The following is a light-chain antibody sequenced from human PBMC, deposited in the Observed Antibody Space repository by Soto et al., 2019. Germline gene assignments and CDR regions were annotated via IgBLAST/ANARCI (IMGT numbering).Light chain of an antibody. Sequence: EIVLTQSPGTLSLSPGERATLSCRASQSVRNNYLAWYQQKPGQAPRVLIHATSNRSTGIPDRFSGSGSGTYFSLTISRLEPEEFAVYYCNQYGLSWSFGQGNTVEIK. V-gene: IGKV3-20*01. CDR3: NQYGLSWS. CDR2: ATS. CDR1: QSVRNNY. J-gene: IGKJ1*01.